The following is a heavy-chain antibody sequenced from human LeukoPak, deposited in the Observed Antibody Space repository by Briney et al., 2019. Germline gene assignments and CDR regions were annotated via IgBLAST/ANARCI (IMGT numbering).Heavy chain of an antibody. V-gene: IGHV3-23*01. D-gene: IGHD6-13*01. CDR2: ISSSGGST. J-gene: IGHJ4*02. CDR1: GFTFSTYA. Sequence: GGSLRPSCAASGFTFSTYAMSWVRQAPGKGLEWVSAISSSGGSTYYADSVKGRFTISRDNSKNTLYLQMNSLRAEDTAVYYCAKYCGYSSSWYKLGFDYWGQGTLVTVSS. CDR3: AKYCGYSSSWYKLGFDY.